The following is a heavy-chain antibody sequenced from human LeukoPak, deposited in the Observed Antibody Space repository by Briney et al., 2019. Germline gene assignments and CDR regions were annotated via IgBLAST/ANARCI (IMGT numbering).Heavy chain of an antibody. J-gene: IGHJ5*02. CDR2: ISAYNGNT. D-gene: IGHD3-10*01. CDR1: GYTFTSYG. Sequence: ASVKVSCKAPGYTFTSYGISWVRQAPGQGLEWMGWISAYNGNTNYAQKLQGRVTMTTDTSTSTAYMELRSLRSDDTAVYYCAIRLWFGELGDWFDPWGQGTLVTVSS. V-gene: IGHV1-18*01. CDR3: AIRLWFGELGDWFDP.